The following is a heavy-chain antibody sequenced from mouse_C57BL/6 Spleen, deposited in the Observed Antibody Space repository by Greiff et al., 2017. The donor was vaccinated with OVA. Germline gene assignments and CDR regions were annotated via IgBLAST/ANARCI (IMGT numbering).Heavy chain of an antibody. J-gene: IGHJ3*01. Sequence: VKLQQPGAELVKPGASVKLSCKASGYTFTSYWMHWVKQRPGRGLEWIGRIDPNSGGTKYNEKFKSKATLTVDKPSSTAYMQLSSLTSEDSAVYYCARGSIYDGYPFAYWGQGTLVTVSA. V-gene: IGHV1-72*01. D-gene: IGHD2-3*01. CDR3: ARGSIYDGYPFAY. CDR1: GYTFTSYW. CDR2: IDPNSGGT.